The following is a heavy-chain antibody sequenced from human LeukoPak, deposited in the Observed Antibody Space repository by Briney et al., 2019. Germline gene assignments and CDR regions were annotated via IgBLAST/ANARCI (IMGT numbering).Heavy chain of an antibody. J-gene: IGHJ4*02. CDR1: GGSISIGGYY. CDR2: IYTSGST. D-gene: IGHD7-27*01. CDR3: ARERTGDLVDY. V-gene: IGHV4-61*02. Sequence: SETLSLTCTVSGGSISIGGYYWSWIRQPAGKGLEWIGRIYTSGSTNYNPSLKSRVTISVDTSKNLFSPKLSSVTAADTAVYYCARERTGDLVDYWGQGTLVTVSS.